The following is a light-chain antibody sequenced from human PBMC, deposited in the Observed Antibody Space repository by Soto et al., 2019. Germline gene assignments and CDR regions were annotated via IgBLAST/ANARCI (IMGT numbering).Light chain of an antibody. CDR1: QSVDNNY. V-gene: IGKV3-20*01. Sequence: EIVLTQSPGTLSLSPGERVTLSCRASQSVDNNYLAWYQQRPGQAPRLLIYGASSRATGTPDRFSGSGSGTEFTLTISRLEPEDFAVYYCQQYGDSPWTFGQGTKVEIK. CDR3: QQYGDSPWT. J-gene: IGKJ1*01. CDR2: GAS.